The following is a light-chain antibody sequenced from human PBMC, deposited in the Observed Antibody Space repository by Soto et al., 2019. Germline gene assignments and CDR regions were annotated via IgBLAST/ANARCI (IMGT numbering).Light chain of an antibody. CDR3: QQSYSTPKT. CDR2: AAS. CDR1: QSISSY. Sequence: DIQMTQSPSSLSASVGDRVPINCRASQSISSYLNWYQQKPGKAPKLMIYAASSLQSGVPSRFSGSGSGTDCTLTISSLQPEDVATYYCQQSYSTPKTFGQGTKVDIK. J-gene: IGKJ1*01. V-gene: IGKV1-39*01.